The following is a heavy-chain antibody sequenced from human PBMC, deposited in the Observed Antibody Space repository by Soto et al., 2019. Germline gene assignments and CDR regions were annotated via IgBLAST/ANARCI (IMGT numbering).Heavy chain of an antibody. D-gene: IGHD3-22*01. CDR1: GGPLISYA. J-gene: IGHJ6*02. CDR2: IIPIFGTA. CDR3: AGNSYYDSSGYYHRYYYYGMDV. V-gene: IGHV1-69*06. Sequence: XTVKLSCKASGGPLISYASIWVRQAPGQGLEWMGGIIPIFGTANYAQKFQGRVTITADKSTSTAYMELSSLRSEDTAVYYCAGNSYYDSSGYYHRYYYYGMDVWGQGTTVTVPS.